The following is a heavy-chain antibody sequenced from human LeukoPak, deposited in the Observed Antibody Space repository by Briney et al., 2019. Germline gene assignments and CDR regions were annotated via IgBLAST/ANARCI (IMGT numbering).Heavy chain of an antibody. Sequence: PETLSLTCTVSGDSINSLDLWSWVRQPPGKGLEWIGEMYLSGTTHSNPSVKSRVTISIGKSKNQFFLNLSSVTAADTAVYYCAGLVGRYSSGLYYYYFDYWGQGTLVTVSS. J-gene: IGHJ4*02. V-gene: IGHV4-4*03. D-gene: IGHD3-22*01. CDR1: GDSINSLDL. CDR2: MYLSGTT. CDR3: AGLVGRYSSGLYYYYFDY.